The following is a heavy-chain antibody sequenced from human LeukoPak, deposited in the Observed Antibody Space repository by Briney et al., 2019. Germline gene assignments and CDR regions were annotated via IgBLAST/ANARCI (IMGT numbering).Heavy chain of an antibody. Sequence: ASVKVSCKASGYTFTSYGISWVRQAPGQGLEWMGWISAYNGNTNYAQKLQGRVTMTTDTSTSTAYMEPRSLRSDDTAVYYCAREGLNYDILTGYWGSNWFDPWGQGTLVTVSS. CDR2: ISAYNGNT. V-gene: IGHV1-18*01. D-gene: IGHD3-9*01. CDR3: AREGLNYDILTGYWGSNWFDP. J-gene: IGHJ5*02. CDR1: GYTFTSYG.